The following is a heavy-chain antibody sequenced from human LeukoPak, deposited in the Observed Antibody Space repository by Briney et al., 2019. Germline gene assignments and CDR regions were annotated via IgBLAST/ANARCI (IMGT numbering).Heavy chain of an antibody. CDR3: SRESGPFCPFGY. D-gene: IGHD1-26*01. J-gene: IGHJ4*02. V-gene: IGHV4/OR15-8*02. Sequence: SETLSLSCGVSGGSISGTNWWSWVRQPPGQGLEWIGEISLAGQTNYNPSLNGRVTMSLDKSSNQLSLHLTSVTAADTATYFCSRESGPFCPFGYWGQGTLVIVSS. CDR1: GGSISGTNW. CDR2: ISLAGQT.